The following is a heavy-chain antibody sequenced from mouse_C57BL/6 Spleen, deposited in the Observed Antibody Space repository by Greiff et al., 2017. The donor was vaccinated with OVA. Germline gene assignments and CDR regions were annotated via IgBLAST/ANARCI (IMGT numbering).Heavy chain of an antibody. J-gene: IGHJ1*03. D-gene: IGHD1-1*01. CDR3: ARSIYYGSRWYFDV. CDR2: IDPSDSET. V-gene: IGHV1-52*01. CDR1: GYTFTSYW. Sequence: QVQLQQPGAELVRPGSSVKLSCKASGYTFTSYWMHWVKQRPIQGLEWIGNIDPSDSETHYNQKFKDKATLTVDKSSSTAYMQLSSLTSEDSAVYDCARSIYYGSRWYFDVWGTGTTVTVSS.